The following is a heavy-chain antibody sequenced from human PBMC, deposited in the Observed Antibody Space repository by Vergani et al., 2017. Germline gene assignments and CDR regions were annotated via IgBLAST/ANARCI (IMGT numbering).Heavy chain of an antibody. CDR2: ISYHGSNK. D-gene: IGHD6-13*01. CDR1: GFTFSTYG. CDR3: AKDRVPDGYSSSWDPDH. Sequence: QVQLVESGGGVVQPGRSLRLSCAASGFTFSTYGMHCVRQAPGKGLEWVAVISYHGSNKYYADSVKGRFTISRDNSKNTLDLQMNSLRTEDTAVYYCAKDRVPDGYSSSWDPDHWGQGTLVTVSS. V-gene: IGHV3-30*18. J-gene: IGHJ5*02.